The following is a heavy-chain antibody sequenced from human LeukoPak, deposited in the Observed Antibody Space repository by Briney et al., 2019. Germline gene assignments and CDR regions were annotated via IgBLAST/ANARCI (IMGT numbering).Heavy chain of an antibody. CDR1: GFTFGSYG. J-gene: IGHJ2*01. V-gene: IGHV3-30*02. D-gene: IGHD3-3*01. CDR2: IRYDGSNK. CDR3: AKVGRYYDFWSGYHDNWYFDL. Sequence: GSLRLSCVASGFTFGSYGMHWVRQAPGKGLEWVTFIRYDGSNKNYADSVKGRFTISRDNSKNTLYLQMNSLRPEDTAMYYCAKVGRYYDFWSGYHDNWYFDLWGRGALVTVSS.